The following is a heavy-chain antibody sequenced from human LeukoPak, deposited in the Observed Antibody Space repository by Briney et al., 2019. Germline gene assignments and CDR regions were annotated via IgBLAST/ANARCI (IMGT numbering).Heavy chain of an antibody. V-gene: IGHV3-74*01. J-gene: IGHJ4*02. D-gene: IGHD4-11*01. Sequence: GGSLRLSCAASGFAFSSNWMHWVRQTPGKGLVWVSRINSDGSITSYADSVKGRFTISRDNAKNTLYLQMNSLRAEDTAVYYCAREDYSNYYVDYWGQGTLVTVSS. CDR2: INSDGSIT. CDR1: GFAFSSNW. CDR3: AREDYSNYYVDY.